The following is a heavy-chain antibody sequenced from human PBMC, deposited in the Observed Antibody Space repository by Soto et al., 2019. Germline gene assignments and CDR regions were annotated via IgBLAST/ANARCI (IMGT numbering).Heavy chain of an antibody. V-gene: IGHV3-23*01. Sequence: GGSLRLSCAASGFTFSSYAMSWVRQAPGKGLEWVSAISGSGGSTYYADSVKGRFTISRDNSKNTLYLQMNSLRAEDTAVYYCAKDRDTAMVSGGSIWDYWGQGTLVTVSS. J-gene: IGHJ4*02. CDR1: GFTFSSYA. D-gene: IGHD5-18*01. CDR2: ISGSGGST. CDR3: AKDRDTAMVSGGSIWDY.